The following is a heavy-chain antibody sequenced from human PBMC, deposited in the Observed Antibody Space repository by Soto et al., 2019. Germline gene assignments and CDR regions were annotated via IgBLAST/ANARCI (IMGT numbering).Heavy chain of an antibody. CDR3: ARVFSSGSGWMYYFDF. CDR1: SDSIAGENW. D-gene: IGHD6-19*01. CDR2: VFHTGGT. Sequence: QVQLQESGPGLVKPSETLSLTCTVSSDSIAGENWWSWVRQPPGLGLEWIGEVFHTGGTNYNPSLKSRVTMEVDKSKNHFSLKLISETAADTAVYYCARVFSSGSGWMYYFDFWGQGTLVSVSS. V-gene: IGHV4-4*02. J-gene: IGHJ4*02.